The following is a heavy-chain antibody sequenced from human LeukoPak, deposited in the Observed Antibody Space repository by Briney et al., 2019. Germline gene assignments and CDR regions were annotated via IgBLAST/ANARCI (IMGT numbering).Heavy chain of an antibody. Sequence: GGSLRLSCAASGFTFSSYEMNWVRQAPGKGLECVSYISSSGSTIYYADSVKGRFTISRDNAKNSLYLQMNSLRAEDTAVYYCARWTNSDQSGGMDVWGQGTTVTVSS. J-gene: IGHJ6*02. CDR3: ARWTNSDQSGGMDV. CDR1: GFTFSSYE. V-gene: IGHV3-48*03. D-gene: IGHD4-23*01. CDR2: ISSSGSTI.